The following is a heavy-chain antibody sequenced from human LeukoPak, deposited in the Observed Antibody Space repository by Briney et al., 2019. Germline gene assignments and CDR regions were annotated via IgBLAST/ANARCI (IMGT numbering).Heavy chain of an antibody. Sequence: PGGSLRLSCAASGFTFSNAWMSWVRQAPGKGLEWVGRIKSKTDGGTTDYAAPVKGRFTISRDDSKNTLYLQMNSLKTEDTAVYYCTTGRYYYGSGSYYLRSDYWGQGTLVTVSS. CDR3: TTGRYYYGSGSYYLRSDY. CDR2: IKSKTDGGTT. V-gene: IGHV3-15*01. J-gene: IGHJ4*02. D-gene: IGHD3-10*01. CDR1: GFTFSNAW.